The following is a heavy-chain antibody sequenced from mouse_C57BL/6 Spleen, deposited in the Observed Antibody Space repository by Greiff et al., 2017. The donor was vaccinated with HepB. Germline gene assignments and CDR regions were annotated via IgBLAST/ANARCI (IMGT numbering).Heavy chain of an antibody. Sequence: QVHVKQPGAELVRPGSSVKLSCKASGYTFTSYWMHWVKQRPIQGLEWIGNIDPSDSETHYNQKFTDKATLTVDKSSSTAYMQLSSLTSEDSAVYYCARWEGTRFDYWGQGTTRTVSS. D-gene: IGHD3-3*01. J-gene: IGHJ2*01. CDR3: ARWEGTRFDY. CDR2: IDPSDSET. CDR1: GYTFTSYW. V-gene: IGHV1-52*01.